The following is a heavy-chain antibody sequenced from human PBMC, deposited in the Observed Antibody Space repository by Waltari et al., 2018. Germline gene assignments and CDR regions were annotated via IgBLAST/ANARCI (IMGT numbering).Heavy chain of an antibody. V-gene: IGHV4-61*02. J-gene: IGHJ4*02. CDR2: IYTSGST. D-gene: IGHD3-16*01. CDR3: ARSGHLGEPPGDY. Sequence: QVQLQESGPGLVKPSQTLSLTCTVSGGSISSGRYYWSWIRQPAGKGLEWIGRIYTSGSTNYNPALKSRVTISVDTSKNQFSLKLSSVTAADTAVYYCARSGHLGEPPGDYWGQGTLVTVSS. CDR1: GGSISSGRYY.